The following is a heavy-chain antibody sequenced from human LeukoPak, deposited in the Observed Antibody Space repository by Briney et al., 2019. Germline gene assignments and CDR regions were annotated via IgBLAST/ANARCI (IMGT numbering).Heavy chain of an antibody. CDR3: ARHQDPGMHSSGYH. J-gene: IGHJ4*02. Sequence: GASLKISCKGSGSSFTSYWIGWVRQLPEKGLEWMGIIYPGDSDTRYSPSFQGQVTISADKSISTAYLQWSSLKASDTAMYYCARHQDPGMHSSGYHWGQGTLVTVSS. V-gene: IGHV5-51*01. CDR2: IYPGDSDT. CDR1: GSSFTSYW. D-gene: IGHD3-22*01.